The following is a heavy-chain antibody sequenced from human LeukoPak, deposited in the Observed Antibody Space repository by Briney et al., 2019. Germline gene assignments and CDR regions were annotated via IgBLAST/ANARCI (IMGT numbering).Heavy chain of an antibody. V-gene: IGHV1-2*02. CDR3: AGLGSTMEGRVDP. J-gene: IGHJ5*02. CDR2: IYIDSGDT. CDR1: GYFFSGYH. D-gene: IGHD3-10*01. Sequence: RGASVKVSCKASGYFFSGYHVHWVRQAPGQGLDWMGRIYIDSGDTNYAQKFQGRVTMTRDTSISTAYMELSSLISDDTAVYYCAGLGSTMEGRVDPWGQGTPVTVSS.